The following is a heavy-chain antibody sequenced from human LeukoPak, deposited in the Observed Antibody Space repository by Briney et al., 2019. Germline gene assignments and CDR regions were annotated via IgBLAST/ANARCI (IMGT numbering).Heavy chain of an antibody. CDR1: GFTVSSNY. V-gene: IGHV3-53*01. CDR2: IYSGGST. Sequence: GGSLRLSCAASGFTVSSNYMSWVRQAPGKGLEWVPVIYSGGSTYYADSVKGRFTISRDNSKNTLYLQMNSLRAEDTAVYYCAGTSSGPERRGMDVWGQGTTVIVSS. D-gene: IGHD6-19*01. J-gene: IGHJ6*02. CDR3: AGTSSGPERRGMDV.